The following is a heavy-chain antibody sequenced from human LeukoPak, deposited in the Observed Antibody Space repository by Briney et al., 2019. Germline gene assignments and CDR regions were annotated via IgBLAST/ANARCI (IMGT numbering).Heavy chain of an antibody. CDR1: GFTFSRYA. Sequence: GGSLRLSCAASGFTFSRYAMSWVRQAPGKGLEWVSVMSDSGGITYYADSVEGRFTTSRDNSKNTLYLQMNSLRAEDTAVYYCVKGASDGCYAPSHIWGQGTTVTVSS. CDR2: MSDSGGIT. D-gene: IGHD2-15*01. CDR3: VKGASDGCYAPSHI. V-gene: IGHV3-23*01. J-gene: IGHJ3*02.